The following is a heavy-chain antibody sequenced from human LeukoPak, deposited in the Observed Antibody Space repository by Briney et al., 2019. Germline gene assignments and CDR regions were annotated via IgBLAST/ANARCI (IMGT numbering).Heavy chain of an antibody. Sequence: SQTLSLTCAVSGGSISSGGYSWSWIRQPPGKGLEWIGYIYHSGSTYYNPSLKSRVTISVDRSKNQFSLKLSSVTAADTAVYYCARSPRLSDFDYWGQGTLVTVSS. D-gene: IGHD3-16*02. CDR1: GGSISSGGYS. CDR2: IYHSGST. CDR3: ARSPRLSDFDY. J-gene: IGHJ4*02. V-gene: IGHV4-30-2*01.